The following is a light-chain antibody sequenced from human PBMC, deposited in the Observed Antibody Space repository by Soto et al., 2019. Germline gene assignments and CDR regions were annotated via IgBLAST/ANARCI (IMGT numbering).Light chain of an antibody. CDR3: QVWDSSSDHVV. CDR2: YDS. Sequence: SYELTQPPSVSVAPGKTARITCGGNNIGSKSVHWYQQQPGQAPVLVIYYDSDRPSGIPERFSGSNSGNTATLTISRVEAVDEADYYCQVWDSSSDHVVFGGGTKLTVL. CDR1: NIGSKS. V-gene: IGLV3-21*04. J-gene: IGLJ2*01.